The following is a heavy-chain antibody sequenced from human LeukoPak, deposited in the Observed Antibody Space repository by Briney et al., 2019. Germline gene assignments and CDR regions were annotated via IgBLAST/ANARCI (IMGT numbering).Heavy chain of an antibody. V-gene: IGHV3-21*01. CDR1: GFTFSSYS. J-gene: IGHJ4*02. CDR3: ARDLNFDY. Sequence: PGGSLRLSCAASGFTFSSYSMNWVRQAPGKGLEWVSSISSSSSHIYYADSVKGRFTISRDNAKNSLYLQMNSLRAEDTAVYYCARDLNFDYWGQGTLVTVSS. CDR2: ISSSSSHI.